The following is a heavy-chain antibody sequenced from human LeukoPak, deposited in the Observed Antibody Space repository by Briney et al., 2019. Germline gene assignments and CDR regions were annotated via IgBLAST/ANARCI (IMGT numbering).Heavy chain of an antibody. CDR1: GYTFIGYY. CDR2: INPNSGGT. V-gene: IGHV1-2*02. D-gene: IGHD3-3*01. J-gene: IGHJ4*02. Sequence: GASVKVSCKASGYTFIGYYMHWVRQAPGQGLEWMGWINPNSGGTNYAQKFQGRVTMTRDTSISTAYMELSRLRSDDTAVYYCARGTALRFLEWLLTLDYWGQGTLVTVSS. CDR3: ARGTALRFLEWLLTLDY.